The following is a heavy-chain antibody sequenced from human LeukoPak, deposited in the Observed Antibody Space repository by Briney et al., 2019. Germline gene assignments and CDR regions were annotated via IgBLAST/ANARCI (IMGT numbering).Heavy chain of an antibody. CDR1: TFTVTTNY. CDR2: IYSGGTT. Sequence: GGSLRLSCAVSTFTVTTNYMTCDRQAPGKGLEWVSVIYSGGTTHYAGSVRGRFTISRDNSKNTLYLQMNSLIGDGTALYYCSISPSRGVWGKGTTVTVSS. CDR3: SISPSRGV. V-gene: IGHV3-53*01. J-gene: IGHJ6*04.